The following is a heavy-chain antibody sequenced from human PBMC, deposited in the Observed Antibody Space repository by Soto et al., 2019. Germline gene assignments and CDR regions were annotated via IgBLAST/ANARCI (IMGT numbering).Heavy chain of an antibody. CDR1: GFTFSSYG. D-gene: IGHD2-15*01. V-gene: IGHV3-33*08. Sequence: PGGSLRLSCAAAGFTFSSYGMHWVRQAPGKGLVWVSVINYDGSNTYYADSVKGRFTISRDNAKNTLYLQMNSLRAEDTAVYYCVRTSLVVAAATREDYWGQGTLVTVSS. J-gene: IGHJ4*02. CDR2: INYDGSNT. CDR3: VRTSLVVAAATREDY.